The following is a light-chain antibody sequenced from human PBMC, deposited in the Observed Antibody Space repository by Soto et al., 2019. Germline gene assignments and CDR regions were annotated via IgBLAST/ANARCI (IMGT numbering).Light chain of an antibody. J-gene: IGKJ1*01. CDR3: QQYNRYPWT. V-gene: IGKV1-16*02. CDR1: QDISNY. Sequence: DIQMTQSPSSLSASVGDRVTITCRASQDISNYLAWFQQKPGKAPKSLIYAASILQSGVPSKFSGSRSGTYFTLTISSLQPEDFATYYCQQYNRYPWTFGQGTKVEIK. CDR2: AAS.